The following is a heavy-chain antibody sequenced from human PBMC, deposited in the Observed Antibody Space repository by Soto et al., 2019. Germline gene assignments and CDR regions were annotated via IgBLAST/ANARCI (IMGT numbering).Heavy chain of an antibody. CDR2: ISPRSTFR. J-gene: IGHJ5*02. Sequence: PGGALRLSFATSGFSFSDSYMSWSRQAPGKGLEWISYISPRSTFRDYAESVKGRFTISRDSVKNSLYLQMNNLTAGDTGVYYCARGGGGGLFDPWGQGSLVTVSP. V-gene: IGHV3-11*06. CDR1: GFSFSDSY. D-gene: IGHD2-21*01. CDR3: ARGGGGGLFDP.